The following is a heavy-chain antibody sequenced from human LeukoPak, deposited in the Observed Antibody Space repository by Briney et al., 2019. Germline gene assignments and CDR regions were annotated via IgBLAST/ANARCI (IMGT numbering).Heavy chain of an antibody. CDR1: GGSFSGYY. Sequence: SETLSLTCAVYGGSFSGYYWSWIRQPPGKGLEWIGEINHSGSTNYNPSLKSRVTISVDTSKNQFSLKLSSVTAADTAVYYCAGSAYCDILTGYSLIDYCSQASLVT. V-gene: IGHV4-34*01. CDR2: INHSGST. J-gene: IGHJ4*02. D-gene: IGHD3-9*01. CDR3: AGSAYCDILTGYSLIDY.